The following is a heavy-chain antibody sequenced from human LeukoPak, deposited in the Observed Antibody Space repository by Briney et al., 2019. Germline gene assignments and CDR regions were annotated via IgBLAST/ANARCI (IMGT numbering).Heavy chain of an antibody. CDR3: ARDGDMITFGGVDAFDI. CDR1: GFIVSSNY. CDR2: ISSSSSYI. D-gene: IGHD3-16*01. J-gene: IGHJ3*02. V-gene: IGHV3-21*01. Sequence: GGSLRLSCAVSGFIVSSNYMSWVRQAPGKGLEWVSSISSSSSYIYYADSVKGRFTIPRDNAKNSLYLQMNSLRAEDTAVYYCARDGDMITFGGVDAFDIWGQGTMVTVSS.